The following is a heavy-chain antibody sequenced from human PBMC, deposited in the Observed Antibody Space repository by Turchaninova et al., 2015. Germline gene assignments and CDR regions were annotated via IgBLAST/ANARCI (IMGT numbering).Heavy chain of an antibody. Sequence: QITLKESGPTLVKPTQTLTLTCSFSGFSLTTIGVGVGWIRQPPGRALECLALIYWDDNKRSYPSLKSRLTITKDTSKNQVVLTMTNMDPVDTATYFCTRSVTAAPVLGAFDVWGQGTLVTVSS. V-gene: IGHV2-5*02. J-gene: IGHJ3*01. CDR1: GFSLTTIGVG. D-gene: IGHD6-13*01. CDR2: IYWDDNK. CDR3: TRSVTAAPVLGAFDV.